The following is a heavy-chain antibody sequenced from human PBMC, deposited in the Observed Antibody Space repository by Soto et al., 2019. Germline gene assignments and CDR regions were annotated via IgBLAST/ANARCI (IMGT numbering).Heavy chain of an antibody. D-gene: IGHD3-9*01. J-gene: IGHJ4*02. CDR2: IKSKTDGGTT. CDR1: GFTFSNAW. V-gene: IGHV3-15*07. Sequence: GGSLRLSCAASGFTFSNAWMNWVRQAPGKGLDWVGRIKSKTDGGTTDYAAPVKGRFTISRDDSKNTLYLQMNSLKTEDTAVYYCARVNIDWYFSGAFALDYWGQGTLVTVSS. CDR3: ARVNIDWYFSGAFALDY.